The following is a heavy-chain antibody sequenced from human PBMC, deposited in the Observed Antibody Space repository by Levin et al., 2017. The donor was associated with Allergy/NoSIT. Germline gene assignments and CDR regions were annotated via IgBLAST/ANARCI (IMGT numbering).Heavy chain of an antibody. D-gene: IGHD6-13*01. CDR3: ARDGWYSSSWVGNWFDP. CDR2: IIPIFGTA. J-gene: IGHJ5*02. CDR1: GGTFSSYA. V-gene: IGHV1-69*13. Sequence: ASVKVSCKASGGTFSSYAISWVRQAPGQGLEWMGGIIPIFGTANYAQKFQGRVTITADESTSTAYMELSSLRSEDTAVYYCARDGWYSSSWVGNWFDPWGQGTLVTVSS.